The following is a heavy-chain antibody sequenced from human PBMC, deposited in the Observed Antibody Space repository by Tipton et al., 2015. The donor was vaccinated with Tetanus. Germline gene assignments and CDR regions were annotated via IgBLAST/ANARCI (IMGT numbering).Heavy chain of an antibody. V-gene: IGHV4-59*11. J-gene: IGHJ4*02. CDR3: ARGGGDL. Sequence: TLSLTCTVSGGSISGHYWSWIRQPPGKGLEWIGYIYYSGSTNYNPSLKSRVTISVDTSKNHFSLKLSSVTAADTAVYYCARGGGDLWGQGTLVTVSS. CDR2: IYYSGST. D-gene: IGHD2-21*02. CDR1: GGSISGHY.